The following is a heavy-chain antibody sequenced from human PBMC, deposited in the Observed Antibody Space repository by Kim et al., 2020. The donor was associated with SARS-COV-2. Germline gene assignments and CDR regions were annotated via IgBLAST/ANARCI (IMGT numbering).Heavy chain of an antibody. V-gene: IGHV3-30-3*01. Sequence: GGSLRLSCAASGFTFSSYAMHWVRQAPGKGLEWVAVISYDGSNKYYADSVKGRFTISRDNSKNTLYLQMNSLRAEDTAVYYCAREENYYDSSGYIDYWGQGTLVTVSS. D-gene: IGHD3-22*01. CDR1: GFTFSSYA. J-gene: IGHJ4*02. CDR3: AREENYYDSSGYIDY. CDR2: ISYDGSNK.